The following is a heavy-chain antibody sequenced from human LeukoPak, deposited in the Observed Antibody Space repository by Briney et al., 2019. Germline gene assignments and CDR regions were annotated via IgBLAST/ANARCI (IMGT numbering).Heavy chain of an antibody. CDR2: ITPIFDTA. Sequence: GASVKVSCKASGGTFSSYAISWVRQAPGQGLEWMGGITPIFDTAKYAQKFQGRVTITADKSTSTAYMELSNLRSEDTAVYYCAREKKLELDYYMDVWGKGTTVTVSS. CDR3: AREKKLELDYYMDV. V-gene: IGHV1-69*06. CDR1: GGTFSSYA. D-gene: IGHD1-7*01. J-gene: IGHJ6*03.